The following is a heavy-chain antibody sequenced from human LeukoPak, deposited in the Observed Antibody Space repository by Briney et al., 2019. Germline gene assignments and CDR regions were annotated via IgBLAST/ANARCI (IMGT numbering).Heavy chain of an antibody. CDR1: GDSISSGGYY. D-gene: IGHD1-26*01. J-gene: IGHJ4*02. CDR3: ARRGVGGSYPPGY. Sequence: SQTLSLTCTVSGDSISSGGYYWSWIRQPPGKGLECIGYIYHSGTTYYYNPSLKSRVTISIDRSKSQFSLKVTSVTAADTAVYYCARRGVGGSYPPGYWGQGTLVTVSS. CDR2: IYHSGTTY. V-gene: IGHV4-30-2*01.